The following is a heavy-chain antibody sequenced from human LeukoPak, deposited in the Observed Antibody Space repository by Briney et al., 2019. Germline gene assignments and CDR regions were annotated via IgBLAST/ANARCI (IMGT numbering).Heavy chain of an antibody. D-gene: IGHD6-19*01. Sequence: PGGSLRLSCAASGFTFSSYEMNWVHQAPGKGLEWVSYISSSGSTIYYADSVKGRFTISRDNAKNSLYLQMNSLRAEDTAVYYCARGLVLQWLANYFDYWGQGTLVTVSS. J-gene: IGHJ4*02. CDR2: ISSSGSTI. CDR3: ARGLVLQWLANYFDY. CDR1: GFTFSSYE. V-gene: IGHV3-48*03.